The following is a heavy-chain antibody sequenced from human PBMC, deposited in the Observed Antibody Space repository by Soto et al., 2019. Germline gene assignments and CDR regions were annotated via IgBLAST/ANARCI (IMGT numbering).Heavy chain of an antibody. J-gene: IGHJ4*02. CDR1: GFTFTGYS. CDR2: ISSTTNYI. Sequence: GGSLRLSCAASGFTFTGYSMNWVRQAPGKGLEWVSSISSTTNYIYYGDSMKGRFTISRDNAKNSLYLEMNSLRAEDTAVYYCARESEDLTSNFDYWGQGTLVTVSS. CDR3: ARESEDLTSNFDY. V-gene: IGHV3-21*06.